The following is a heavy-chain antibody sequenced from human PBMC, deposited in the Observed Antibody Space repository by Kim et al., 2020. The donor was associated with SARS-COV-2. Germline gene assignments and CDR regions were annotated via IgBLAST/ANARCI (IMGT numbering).Heavy chain of an antibody. CDR3: AFSGYAGGGYSASFDF. CDR1: GFTFSRYW. CDR2: INEDGSEK. Sequence: GGSLRLSCAASGFTFSRYWMSWVRQAPGKGLEWVANINEDGSEKYYVDSVKGRFTISRDNAKNSLYLQMNSLRVEDTAVYFCAFSGYAGGGYSASFDFWGQGTLVTVSS. J-gene: IGHJ4*02. D-gene: IGHD5-12*01. V-gene: IGHV3-7*01.